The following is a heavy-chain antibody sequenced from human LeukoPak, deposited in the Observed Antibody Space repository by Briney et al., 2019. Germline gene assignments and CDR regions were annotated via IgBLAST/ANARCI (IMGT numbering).Heavy chain of an antibody. J-gene: IGHJ5*02. V-gene: IGHV7-4-1*02. D-gene: IGHD3-22*01. CDR1: GYTFTSYA. CDR3: ARVHPTYYYDSSGYNWFDP. CDR2: INTNTGNP. Sequence: ASVKVSCKASGYTFTSYAMNWVRQAPGQGLEWMGWINTNTGNPTYAQGFTGRFVFSLDTSVSTAYLQISSLKAEDTAVYYCARVHPTYYYDSSGYNWFDPWGQGTLVTVSS.